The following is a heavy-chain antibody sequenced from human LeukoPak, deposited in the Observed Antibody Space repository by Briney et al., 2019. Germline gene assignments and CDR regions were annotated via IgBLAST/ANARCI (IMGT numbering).Heavy chain of an antibody. Sequence: GGSLRLSCAASGFTFSNYWMSWVRQAPGKGLEWVANIKQDRSEKYYVDSVKGRFTISRDNAKNSLYLQMNSLKPEDTAVYYCAKHRDDYVWVTHRSFDYCGQGTLATVSS. V-gene: IGHV3-7*01. CDR2: IKQDRSEK. D-gene: IGHD3-16*02. CDR3: AKHRDDYVWVTHRSFDY. CDR1: GFTFSNYW. J-gene: IGHJ4*02.